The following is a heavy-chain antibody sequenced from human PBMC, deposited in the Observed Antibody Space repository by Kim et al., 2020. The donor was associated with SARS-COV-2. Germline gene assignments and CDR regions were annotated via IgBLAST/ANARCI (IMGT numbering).Heavy chain of an antibody. CDR1: GFTFSSYS. CDR3: ARYGSGSRKINDY. J-gene: IGHJ4*02. V-gene: IGHV3-21*01. CDR2: ISSSSSYI. D-gene: IGHD3-10*01. Sequence: GGSLRLSCAASGFTFSSYSMNWVRQAPGKGLEWVSSISSSSSYIYYADSVKGRFTISRDNAKNSLYLQMNSLRAEDTAVYYCARYGSGSRKINDYWGQGTLVTVSS.